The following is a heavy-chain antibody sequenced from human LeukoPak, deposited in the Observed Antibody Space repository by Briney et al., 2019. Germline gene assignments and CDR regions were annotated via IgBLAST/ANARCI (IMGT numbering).Heavy chain of an antibody. D-gene: IGHD1-26*01. Sequence: PGGSLRLSCATSGFTSSGYRMNWVRQAPGKGLEWVSSISGSSSYIYYTDSVKGRFTLSRDNAKNSLVLQMNSLRAEDTGVYYCARDMGEPVYGMDVWGPGTTVTVSS. J-gene: IGHJ6*02. CDR1: GFTSSGYR. CDR2: ISGSSSYI. CDR3: ARDMGEPVYGMDV. V-gene: IGHV3-21*01.